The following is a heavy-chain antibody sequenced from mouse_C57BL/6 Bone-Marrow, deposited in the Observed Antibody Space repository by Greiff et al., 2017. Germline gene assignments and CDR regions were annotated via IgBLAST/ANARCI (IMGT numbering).Heavy chain of an antibody. CDR2: INTYGGST. Sequence: EVKLMESGGGLVQPGESLKLSCESNEYEFPSHDMSWVRKTPEKRLELVAAINTYGGSTYYPDTMERRFIISRDNTRKTLYLQMSSRGSEDTGLYYCARVKFPWFADWGQGTMVTVSA. V-gene: IGHV5-2*01. CDR3: ARVKFPWFAD. J-gene: IGHJ3*01. CDR1: EYEFPSHD.